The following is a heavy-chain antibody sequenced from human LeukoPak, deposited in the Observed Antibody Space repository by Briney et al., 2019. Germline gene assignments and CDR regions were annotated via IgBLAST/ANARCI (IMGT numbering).Heavy chain of an antibody. V-gene: IGHV4-30-4*01. Sequence: PSQTLSLTCTVSGGSISSGDYYWSWIRQPPGKGLEWIGYIYYSGSTYYNPSLKSRVTISVDTSKNQFSLKLSSVTAADTAVYYCASLRRTSYQYYFDYWGQGTLVTVSS. CDR2: IYYSGST. CDR3: ASLRRTSYQYYFDY. D-gene: IGHD2-2*01. J-gene: IGHJ4*02. CDR1: GGSISSGDYY.